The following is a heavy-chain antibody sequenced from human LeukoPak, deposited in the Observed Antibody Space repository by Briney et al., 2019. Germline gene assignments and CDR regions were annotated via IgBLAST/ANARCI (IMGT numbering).Heavy chain of an antibody. J-gene: IGHJ5*02. V-gene: IGHV4-39*01. D-gene: IGHD3-10*01. CDR3: ASRYYGSGSYTPFAHWFDP. CDR2: IYYSGST. CDR1: GGSISSSSYY. Sequence: SETLSLTCTVSGGSISSSSYYWGWIRQPPGKGLEWIGSIYYSGSTYYNPSLKSRVTISVDTSKNQFSLKLSSVTAADTAVYYCASRYYGSGSYTPFAHWFDPWGQGTLVTVSS.